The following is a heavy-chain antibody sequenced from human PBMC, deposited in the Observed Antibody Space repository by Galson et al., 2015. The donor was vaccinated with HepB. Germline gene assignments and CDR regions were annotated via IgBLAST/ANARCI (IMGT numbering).Heavy chain of an antibody. V-gene: IGHV3-21*01. CDR3: ARVYGSGSYGYGMDV. J-gene: IGHJ6*02. Sequence: RLSCASSGFTLSTYSMNWVRQAPGKGLEWVSSISSSSLYVYYADSARGRFTVSRDNAKNSHYLQMNSLSAEDTAVYYCARVYGSGSYGYGMDVWGQGTTVTVS. CDR1: GFTLSTYS. CDR2: ISSSSLYV. D-gene: IGHD3-10*01.